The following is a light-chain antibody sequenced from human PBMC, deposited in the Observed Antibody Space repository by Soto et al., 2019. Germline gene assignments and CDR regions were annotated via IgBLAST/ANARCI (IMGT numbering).Light chain of an antibody. CDR2: EVS. Sequence: QSALTQPASVSGSPGQSITISCTGTSSDVGGYNYVSWYQQHPGKAPKLMIYEVSNRPSGVSNRFSGSKSGNTASLTISGLQAEDEADYYCSSYTSSSTLVVLGGGTKLPVL. V-gene: IGLV2-14*01. CDR3: SSYTSSSTLVV. J-gene: IGLJ2*01. CDR1: SSDVGGYNY.